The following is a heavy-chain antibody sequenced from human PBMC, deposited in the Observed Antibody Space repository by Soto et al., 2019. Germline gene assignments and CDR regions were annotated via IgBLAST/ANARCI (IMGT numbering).Heavy chain of an antibody. V-gene: IGHV4-30-2*01. Sequence: QLQLQESGSGLVKPSQTLSLTCAVSGGSISSGGYSWSWIRQPPGKGLEWIGYIYHSGSTYYNPSPKSRVTISVDRPKNQFSLKLSSVPAAATAVYYCATAHYGDYGYGMDVWGKGTTVTVSS. J-gene: IGHJ6*04. CDR1: GGSISSGGYS. CDR2: IYHSGST. D-gene: IGHD4-17*01. CDR3: ATAHYGDYGYGMDV.